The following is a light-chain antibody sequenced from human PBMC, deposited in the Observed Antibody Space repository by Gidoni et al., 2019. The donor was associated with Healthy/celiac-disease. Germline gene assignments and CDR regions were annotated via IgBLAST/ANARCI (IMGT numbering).Light chain of an antibody. CDR3: QQRSNWPRI. CDR1: QSVSSY. V-gene: IGKV3-11*01. CDR2: DAS. J-gene: IGKJ2*01. Sequence: EIVLTQSPATLSLSPGERATLSCRASQSVSSYLAWSQQKPGQAPRLLIYDASNRATGIPARFSGSGSGTDFTLTISSREPEDVAVYYCQQRSNWPRIFDQGTKLEIK.